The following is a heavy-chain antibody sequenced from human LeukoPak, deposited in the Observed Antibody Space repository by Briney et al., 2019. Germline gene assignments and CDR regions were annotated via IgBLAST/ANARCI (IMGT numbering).Heavy chain of an antibody. D-gene: IGHD6-13*01. CDR2: INHSGST. Sequence: SETLSLTCAVSGGSFSGYYWSWVRQPPGKGLEWIGEINHSGSTNYNPSLKSRVTISVDTSKNQFSLKLSSVTAADTAVYYCARGQYSSSWYVDHYFDYWGQGTLVTVSS. CDR1: GGSFSGYY. V-gene: IGHV4-34*01. CDR3: ARGQYSSSWYVDHYFDY. J-gene: IGHJ4*02.